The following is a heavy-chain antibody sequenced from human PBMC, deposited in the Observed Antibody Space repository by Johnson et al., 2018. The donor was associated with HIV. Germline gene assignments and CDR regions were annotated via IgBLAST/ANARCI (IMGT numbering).Heavy chain of an antibody. D-gene: IGHD3-10*01. Sequence: VQLVESGVGLVQPGGSLRLSCAASAFTVSDNYLSWVRQAPGKGLEWVSVIYTGGSTYYADSVTGRFTISRDNSKNTLYLQMNSLRVEDTAVYYCASFYSESDAFDIWGQGTMVTVSS. CDR3: ASFYSESDAFDI. CDR2: IYTGGST. V-gene: IGHV3-66*01. J-gene: IGHJ3*02. CDR1: AFTVSDNY.